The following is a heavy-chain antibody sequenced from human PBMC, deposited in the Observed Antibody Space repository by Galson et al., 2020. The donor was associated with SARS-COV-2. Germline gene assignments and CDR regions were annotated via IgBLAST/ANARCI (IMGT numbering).Heavy chain of an antibody. D-gene: IGHD1-26*01. CDR2: IYPENSHT. Sequence: ISCSGSGYNFPNYWITWVRQMPGKGLEWMGAIYPENSHTVYSPSFQGQVTISADKSISTAYLQWNSLKASDTAMYYCAKDVNWSYDSWGQGTQVTVSS. V-gene: IGHV5-51*01. J-gene: IGHJ5*01. CDR3: AKDVNWSYDS. CDR1: GYNFPNYW.